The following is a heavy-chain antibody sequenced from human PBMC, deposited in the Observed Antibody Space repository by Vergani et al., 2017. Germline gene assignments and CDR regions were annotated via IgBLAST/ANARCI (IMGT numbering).Heavy chain of an antibody. CDR3: AKGLGDYDSSGPLDY. Sequence: EVQLVESGGGLVKPGGSLRLSCAASGFTFSSYSMNWVRQAPGKGLEWVSSISSSSSYIYYADSVKGRFTISRDNAKNSLYLQMNSLRAEDTAVYYCAKGLGDYDSSGPLDYWGQGTLVTVSS. CDR1: GFTFSSYS. V-gene: IGHV3-21*04. CDR2: ISSSSSYI. J-gene: IGHJ4*02. D-gene: IGHD3-22*01.